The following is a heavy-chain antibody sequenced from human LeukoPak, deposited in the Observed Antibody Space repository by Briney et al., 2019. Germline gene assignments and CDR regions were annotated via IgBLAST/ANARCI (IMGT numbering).Heavy chain of an antibody. CDR3: ARDRPSDYDSSGPFDY. V-gene: IGHV1-18*01. J-gene: IGHJ4*02. Sequence: ASVKVSCKASGGTFSSYGISWVRQAPGQGLEWMGWISAYNGNTNYAQKLQGRVTMTTDTSTSTAYMELRSLRSDDTAVYYCARDRPSDYDSSGPFDYWGQGTLVTVSS. CDR1: GGTFSSYG. CDR2: ISAYNGNT. D-gene: IGHD3-22*01.